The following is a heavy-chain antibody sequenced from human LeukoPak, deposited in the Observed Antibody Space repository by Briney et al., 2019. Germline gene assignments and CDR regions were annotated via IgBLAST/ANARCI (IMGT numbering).Heavy chain of an antibody. Sequence: ASVKVSCKTSGYTFSNYYMHWVRQAPGQGLEWMGIINPSGGSTNYARKFQGRGIMTRDTSTSTVYMELSSLRSEDTAVYYCAKDGGDCSSISCLYFFDSWGQGTLVTVSS. V-gene: IGHV1-46*01. CDR1: GYTFSNYY. D-gene: IGHD2-2*01. J-gene: IGHJ4*02. CDR2: INPSGGST. CDR3: AKDGGDCSSISCLYFFDS.